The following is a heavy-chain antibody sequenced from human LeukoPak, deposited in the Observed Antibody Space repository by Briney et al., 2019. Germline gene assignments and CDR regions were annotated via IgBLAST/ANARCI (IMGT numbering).Heavy chain of an antibody. D-gene: IGHD5-24*01. V-gene: IGHV4-59*11. J-gene: IGHJ3*02. Sequence: SETLSLTCTVSGGSISSHYWSWIRQPPGKGLEWIGYIYYSGSTNYNPSLKSRVTISVDTSKNQFSLKLSSVAAADTAVYYCARERSVWLQPHGAFDIWGQGTMVTVSS. CDR3: ARERSVWLQPHGAFDI. CDR1: GGSISSHY. CDR2: IYYSGST.